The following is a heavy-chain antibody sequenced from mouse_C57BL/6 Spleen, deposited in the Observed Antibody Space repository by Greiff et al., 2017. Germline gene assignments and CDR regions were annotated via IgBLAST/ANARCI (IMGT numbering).Heavy chain of an antibody. Sequence: EVKLMESGGDLVKPGGSLKLSCAASGFTFSSYGMSWVRQTPDKRLEWVATISSGGSYTYYPDSVKGRFTISRDNAKNTLYLQMSSLKSEDTAMYYCASPYDYGYAMDYWGQGTSVTVSS. CDR3: ASPYDYGYAMDY. V-gene: IGHV5-6*01. J-gene: IGHJ4*01. CDR1: GFTFSSYG. D-gene: IGHD2-4*01. CDR2: ISSGGSYT.